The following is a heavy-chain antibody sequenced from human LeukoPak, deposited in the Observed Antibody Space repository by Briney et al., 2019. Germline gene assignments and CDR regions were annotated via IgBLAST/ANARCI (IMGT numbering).Heavy chain of an antibody. CDR1: GDSMSSGAG. CDR2: IYHSGST. Sequence: PSVTLSLTCTVSGDSMSSGAGWSWVRQSPGKGLEWIGEIYHSGSTNYNPSLRDRVTLSVDNSNNHFSLDLSSVTAADTAFYYCARRGYSGNEAYFAYWGQGTLVTVSS. CDR3: ARRGYSGNEAYFAY. J-gene: IGHJ4*02. V-gene: IGHV4-4*02. D-gene: IGHD5-12*01.